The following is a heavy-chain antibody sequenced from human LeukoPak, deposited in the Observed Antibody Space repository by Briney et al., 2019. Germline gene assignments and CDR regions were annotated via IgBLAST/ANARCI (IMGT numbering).Heavy chain of an antibody. CDR1: GFTFSSYD. CDR3: ANIHWTHSDSWYGN. V-gene: IGHV3-23*01. CDR2: INTSGGRT. Sequence: GASLRLSCAASGFTFSSYDMSWVRQAPGKGLEWVSGINTSGGRTYYADSVKGRFTISRDNSKNTVHLQMNSLRAEDTAVYYCANIHWTHSDSWYGNCGQGTLVTVSS. J-gene: IGHJ4*02. D-gene: IGHD6-13*01.